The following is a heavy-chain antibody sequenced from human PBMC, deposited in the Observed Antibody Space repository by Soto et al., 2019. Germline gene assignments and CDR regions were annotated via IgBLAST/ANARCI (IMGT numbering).Heavy chain of an antibody. CDR1: GFTFRSYV. V-gene: IGHV3-33*05. CDR3: ARWGTTGGLDV. Sequence: QVQLVESGGGVVQPGTSLRLSCVGSGFTFRSYVIHWVRQAPGKGLEWVALTSYDGSNKDYGDSVKGRFTISRDNSRNPVDLPMDSLSREDTALYYCARWGTTGGLDVWGQGTLVSVSS. J-gene: IGHJ1*01. CDR2: TSYDGSNK. D-gene: IGHD3-16*01.